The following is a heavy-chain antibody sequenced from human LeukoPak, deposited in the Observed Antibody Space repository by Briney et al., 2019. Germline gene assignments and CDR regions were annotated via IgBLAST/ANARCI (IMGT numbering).Heavy chain of an antibody. Sequence: GGSLRLSCVASGFTFSDYWMSWVRQAPGKGLEWVANMNQDESEKYYVDSVKGRFTISRDNAKNSLSLQMNSLRAEDTAVYYCARDWAHFGYWGQGTLVTVSS. CDR3: ARDWAHFGY. V-gene: IGHV3-7*01. J-gene: IGHJ4*02. CDR1: GFTFSDYW. CDR2: MNQDESEK. D-gene: IGHD3-10*01.